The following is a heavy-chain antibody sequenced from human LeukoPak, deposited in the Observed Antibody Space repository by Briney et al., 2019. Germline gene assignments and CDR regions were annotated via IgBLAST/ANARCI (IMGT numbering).Heavy chain of an antibody. D-gene: IGHD3-9*01. J-gene: IGHJ4*02. V-gene: IGHV3-30-3*01. CDR2: VSYDGGNE. CDR3: ARSPSNYDILTGYYISEIYYFDY. CDR1: GFTFSSYA. Sequence: GRSLRLSCAASGFTFSSYAMHWVRQAPGKGLEWVAIVSYDGGNESYADSVKGRFTISRDNSKNTLYLQMNSLRAEDTAVYYCARSPSNYDILTGYYISEIYYFDYWGQGTLVTVSS.